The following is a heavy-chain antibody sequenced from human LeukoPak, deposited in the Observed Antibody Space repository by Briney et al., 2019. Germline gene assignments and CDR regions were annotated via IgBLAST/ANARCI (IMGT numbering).Heavy chain of an antibody. D-gene: IGHD3-10*01. CDR1: GGSFSIYY. CDR2: IYTSGNT. J-gene: IGHJ6*03. CDR3: ARGRPYYGSGSYRPPTYYYYYMDV. Sequence: SETLSLTCTVSGGSFSIYYWSWIRQPAGKGLEWIGRIYTSGNTNYNPSLKSRVTMSVDTSKNQFSLKLSSVTAADTAVYYCARGRPYYGSGSYRPPTYYYYYMDVWGKGTAVTISS. V-gene: IGHV4-4*07.